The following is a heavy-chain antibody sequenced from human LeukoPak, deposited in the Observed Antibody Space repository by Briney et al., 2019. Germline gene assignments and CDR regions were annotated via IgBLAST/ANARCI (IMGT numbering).Heavy chain of an antibody. J-gene: IGHJ4*02. CDR2: ISGDGSSL. D-gene: IGHD3-3*01. CDR1: GFTFRDYW. CDR3: ARDQYDTWSRRGNFDS. V-gene: IGHV3-74*01. Sequence: PGGSLRLSCAASGFTFRDYWLHWVRQAPGKGLMWVSRISGDGSSLNYAGSVKGRFTISRDNTKNSLYLQMNSLRAEDTAVFYCARDQYDTWSRRGNFDSWGQGTLVIVSS.